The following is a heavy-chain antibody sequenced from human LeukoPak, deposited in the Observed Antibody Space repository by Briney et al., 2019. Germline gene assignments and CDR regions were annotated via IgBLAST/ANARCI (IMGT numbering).Heavy chain of an antibody. D-gene: IGHD3-16*02. CDR1: GFTFSSYS. CDR2: ISSSSSYI. CDR3: ARGPIYYDYVWGSYRRGVDFDY. J-gene: IGHJ4*02. V-gene: IGHV3-21*01. Sequence: GGSLRLSCAASGFTFSSYSMNWVRQAPGKGLEWVSSISSSSSYINYADSVKGRFTISRDNAKNSLYLQMNSLRAEDTAVYYCARGPIYYDYVWGSYRRGVDFDYWGQGTLVTVSS.